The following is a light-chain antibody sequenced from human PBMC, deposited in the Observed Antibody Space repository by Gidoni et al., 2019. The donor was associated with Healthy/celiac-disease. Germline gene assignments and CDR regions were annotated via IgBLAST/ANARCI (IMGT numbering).Light chain of an antibody. CDR1: QSVSSY. J-gene: IGKJ4*01. CDR3: QQRSNWPGLT. Sequence: EIVVTQSPATLSLSPGERATLACRASQSVSSYLAWYQQKPGQAPRPLIYDASNRATGIPARFSGSGSGTDFTFTISSLEPEDFAVYYCQQRSNWPGLTFGGGTKVEIK. CDR2: DAS. V-gene: IGKV3-11*01.